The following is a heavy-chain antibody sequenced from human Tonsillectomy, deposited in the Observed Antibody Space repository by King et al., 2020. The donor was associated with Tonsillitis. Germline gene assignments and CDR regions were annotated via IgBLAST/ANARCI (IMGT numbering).Heavy chain of an antibody. D-gene: IGHD1-1*01. Sequence: VQLVESGGGLVQPGGSLRLSCVASGFTFSNYWMSWVRQAPGKGLEWVGDINQDGNEKHYVDSVKDRFTISRDNAKKSLYLQMSSLRAEDTALYYCARERSGATWNPGDAYWGHGTLVTVSS. CDR1: GFTFSNYW. CDR2: INQDGNEK. J-gene: IGHJ1*01. V-gene: IGHV3-7*03. CDR3: ARERSGATWNPGDAY.